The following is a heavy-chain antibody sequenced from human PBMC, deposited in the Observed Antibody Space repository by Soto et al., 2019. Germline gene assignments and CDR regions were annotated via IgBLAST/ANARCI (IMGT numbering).Heavy chain of an antibody. CDR1: RFTFSSYA. V-gene: IGHV3-30-3*01. CDR2: ISHDGSEK. J-gene: IGHJ6*02. D-gene: IGHD6-13*01. Sequence: QVQLVESGGGVVQPGKSLRLSCAASRFTFSSYAMDWVRQAPGKGLEWVAVISHDGSEKYYGDSVKGRFTISRDNPKNTVYLQMNSLRPEDTAVYYCARAAAYFYHYFSAMDVWGQGTAVTVS. CDR3: ARAAAYFYHYFSAMDV.